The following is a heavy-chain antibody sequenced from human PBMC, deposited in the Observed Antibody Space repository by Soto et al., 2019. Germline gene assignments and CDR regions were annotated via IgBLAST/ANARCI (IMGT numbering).Heavy chain of an antibody. V-gene: IGHV6-1*01. D-gene: IGHD2-2*01. CDR1: GDSVSSNSAA. J-gene: IGHJ6*03. CDR2: TYYRSKWYS. CDR3: ERQPPSRARGYYYYMDV. Sequence: QSQTLSLTCAISGDSVSSNSAAWNWIRQSPSRGLEWLGRTYYRSKWYSDYAVSVKSRLTINPDTSKNQFSLQLNSVTPEDTAVYYCERQPPSRARGYYYYMDVWGKGTTVTVSS.